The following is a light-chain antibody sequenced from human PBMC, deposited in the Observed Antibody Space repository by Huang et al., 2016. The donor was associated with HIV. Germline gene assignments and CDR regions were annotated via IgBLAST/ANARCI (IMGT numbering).Light chain of an antibody. J-gene: IGKJ5*01. CDR2: DAS. CDR1: QSVSSY. CDR3: QQRNNPT. V-gene: IGKV3-11*01. Sequence: EIVLTQSPATLSLSPGERATLSCRDSQSVSSYLAWYQQKPGQAPRLLIYDASNRASGVPARFRSGEYRADFTITISELEDEEIAFYYWQQRNNPTFGRGTRLEIK.